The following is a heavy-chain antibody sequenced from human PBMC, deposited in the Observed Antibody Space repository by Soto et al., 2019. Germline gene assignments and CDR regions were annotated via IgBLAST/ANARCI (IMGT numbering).Heavy chain of an antibody. V-gene: IGHV3-23*01. Sequence: EVQLLESGGGLVQPGGSLRLSCAASGFTFSTYAMSWVRQAPGKGLEWVSAISGSGGNRTFYGDSVKGRFTISRDNSKNTLYLEMSSLGAEDTAVYYCAKGGGSCCFDCWGQGTLVTVSS. CDR1: GFTFSTYA. J-gene: IGHJ4*02. CDR2: ISGSGGNRT. CDR3: AKGGGSCCFDC. D-gene: IGHD2-15*01.